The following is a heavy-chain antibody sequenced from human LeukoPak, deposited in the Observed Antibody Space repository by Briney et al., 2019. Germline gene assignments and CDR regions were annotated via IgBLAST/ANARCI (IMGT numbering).Heavy chain of an antibody. CDR3: ARERLGPLWAIDY. CDR2: IDPSGGST. D-gene: IGHD5-18*01. J-gene: IGHJ4*02. CDR1: GYTFTSYY. Sequence: GASVKVSCKASGYTFTSYYMHWVRQAPGQGLEWMGIIDPSGGSTSYAQKFQARVTMTRDTSTRTVYMELSSLRSEDTAVYYCARERLGPLWAIDYWGQGTLVTVSS. V-gene: IGHV1-46*01.